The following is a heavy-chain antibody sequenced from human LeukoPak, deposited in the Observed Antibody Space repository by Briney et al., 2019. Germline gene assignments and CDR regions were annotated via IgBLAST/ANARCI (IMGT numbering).Heavy chain of an antibody. CDR1: GFTFSSYS. V-gene: IGHV3-48*04. D-gene: IGHD6-19*01. CDR2: ISSSGSTI. CDR3: ARPFSHSSGWYYDY. Sequence: GSLRLSCAASGFTFSSYSMNWVRQAPGKGLEWVSYISSSGSTIYYADSVKGRFTISRDNAKNLLYLQMNSLRAEDTAVYYCARPFSHSSGWYYDYWGQGTLVTVSS. J-gene: IGHJ4*02.